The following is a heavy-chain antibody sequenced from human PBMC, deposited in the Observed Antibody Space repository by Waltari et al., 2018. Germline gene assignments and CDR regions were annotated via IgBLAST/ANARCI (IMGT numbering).Heavy chain of an antibody. D-gene: IGHD2-21*01. V-gene: IGHV4-61*02. J-gene: IGHJ3*02. CDR1: GGSISSGSYY. CDR3: ARQNSWIADAFDI. Sequence: QVQLQESGPGLVKPSQTLSLTCTVSGGSISSGSYYWSWIRQPAGKGLEWIGRIYTSGSTNYNPSLKSRVTISVDTSKNQFSLKLSSVTAADTAVYYCARQNSWIADAFDIWGQGTMVTVSS. CDR2: IYTSGST.